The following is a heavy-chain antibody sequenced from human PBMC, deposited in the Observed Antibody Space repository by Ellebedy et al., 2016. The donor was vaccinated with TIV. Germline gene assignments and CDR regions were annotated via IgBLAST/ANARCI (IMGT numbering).Heavy chain of an antibody. CDR1: GFTFNSYS. D-gene: IGHD3-22*01. J-gene: IGHJ4*02. V-gene: IGHV3-48*01. CDR3: ARDAMIWIFDY. CDR2: ISKSDTT. Sequence: PGGSLRLSCAASGFTFNSYSMNWVRQAPGKGLEWISYISKSDTTYYADSVRGRFNISIDNAKRSLYLQMNSLRLEDTAVYYCARDAMIWIFDYWGQGTLVTVAS.